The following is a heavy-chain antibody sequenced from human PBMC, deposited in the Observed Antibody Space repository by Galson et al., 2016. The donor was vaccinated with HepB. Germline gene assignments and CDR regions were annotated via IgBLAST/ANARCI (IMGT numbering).Heavy chain of an antibody. CDR1: GGSISSSGYY. CDR2: LDHTGDT. CDR3: ARLEWELLYFQH. J-gene: IGHJ1*01. V-gene: IGHV4-39*01. Sequence: SETLSLTCTVSGGSISSSGYYWGWIRQPPGEGLEWIGRLDHTGDTDYNLSLKSRVAISVDTSKSQFSLRLSHVTAADTAVYYCARLEWELLYFQHWGQGTLVTVSS. D-gene: IGHD1-26*01.